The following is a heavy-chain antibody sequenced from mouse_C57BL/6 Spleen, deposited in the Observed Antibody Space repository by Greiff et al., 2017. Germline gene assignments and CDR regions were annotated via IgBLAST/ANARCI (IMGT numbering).Heavy chain of an antibody. D-gene: IGHD2-1*01. Sequence: VQLQQSGAELVRPGASVTLSCKASGYTFTDYEMHWVKQTPVHGLEWIGAIDPETGGTAYNQKFKGKAILTADKSSSTAYMELRSLTSEDSAVYYCTRAGYGNYGAMDYWGQGTSVTVSS. V-gene: IGHV1-15*01. CDR2: IDPETGGT. J-gene: IGHJ4*01. CDR1: GYTFTDYE. CDR3: TRAGYGNYGAMDY.